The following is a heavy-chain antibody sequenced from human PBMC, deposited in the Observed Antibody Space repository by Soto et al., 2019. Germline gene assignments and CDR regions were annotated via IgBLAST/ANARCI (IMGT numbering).Heavy chain of an antibody. Sequence: QVQLQQWGAGLLKPSETLSLTCAVYGGSFTGYFWNWIRQSPGKGLEWIGEINHGGTTVYNPSLKSRVTISLDTSKNQFSLRLSSVTAADTAVYYCARQGWDSSYYGDDFWGQGTLVTVSS. CDR1: GGSFTGYF. V-gene: IGHV4-34*01. CDR3: ARQGWDSSYYGDDF. J-gene: IGHJ4*02. CDR2: INHGGTT. D-gene: IGHD3-22*01.